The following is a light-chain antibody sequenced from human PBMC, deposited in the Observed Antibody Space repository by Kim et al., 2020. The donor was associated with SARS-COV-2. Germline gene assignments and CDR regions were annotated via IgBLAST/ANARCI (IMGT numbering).Light chain of an antibody. CDR1: SANIGNSY. CDR2: DNN. CDR3: GTWDSGLSAVV. V-gene: IGLV1-51*01. J-gene: IGLJ2*01. Sequence: GEKVTISCSGSSANIGNSYVSWYQQLPGTAPKLLIYDNNKRPSGIPDRFSGSKSGTSATLGITGLQTGDEADYYCGTWDSGLSAVVFGGGTQLTVL.